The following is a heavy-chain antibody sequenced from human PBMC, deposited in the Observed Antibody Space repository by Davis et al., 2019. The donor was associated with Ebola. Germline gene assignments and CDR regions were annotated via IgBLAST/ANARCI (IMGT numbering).Heavy chain of an antibody. Sequence: GESLKISCAASGFTFSSYSMNWVRQAPGKGLEWVSSISSSSSYIYYADSVKGRFTISRDNAKNSLYLQMNSLRAEDTAVYYCARVPPHDAFDIWGQGTMVTVSS. J-gene: IGHJ3*02. CDR2: ISSSSSYI. CDR1: GFTFSSYS. CDR3: ARVPPHDAFDI. V-gene: IGHV3-21*01.